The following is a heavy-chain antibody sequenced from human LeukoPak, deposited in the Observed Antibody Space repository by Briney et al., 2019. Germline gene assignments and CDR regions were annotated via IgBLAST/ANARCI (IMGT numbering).Heavy chain of an antibody. CDR3: TREGMGTTFSAWFDP. CDR1: GFTFSTYG. V-gene: IGHV3-30*03. CDR2: VSSDGSVD. D-gene: IGHD1-26*01. Sequence: GGSLRLSCAASGFTFSTYGMHWVRQTPGKGLDWVAVVSSDGSVDYYAHSVRGRFTFSRDNSNNPLYLQVNSLSVEDTAVYYCTREGMGTTFSAWFDPWGQGTLVTVPS. J-gene: IGHJ5*02.